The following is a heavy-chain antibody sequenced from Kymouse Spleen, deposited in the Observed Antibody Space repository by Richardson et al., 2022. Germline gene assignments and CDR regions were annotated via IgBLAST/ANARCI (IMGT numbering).Heavy chain of an antibody. V-gene: IGHV4-59*01. Sequence: QVQLQESGPGLVKPSETLSLTCTVSGGSISSYYWSWIRQPPGKGLEWIGYIYYSGSTNYNPSLKSRVTISVDTSKNQFSLKLSSVTAADTAVYYCARESSSGWFFDYWGQGTLVTVSS. CDR1: GGSISSYY. CDR2: IYYSGST. J-gene: IGHJ4*02. CDR3: ARESSSGWFFDY. D-gene: IGHD6-19*01.